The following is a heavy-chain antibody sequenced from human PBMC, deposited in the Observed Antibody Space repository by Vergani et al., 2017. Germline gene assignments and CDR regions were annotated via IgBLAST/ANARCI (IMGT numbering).Heavy chain of an antibody. D-gene: IGHD2-2*01. V-gene: IGHV1-18*01. J-gene: IGHJ6*03. Sequence: QVQLVQSGAEVKKPGASVKVSCKASGYTFTSYGISWVRQAPGQGLEWMGWISAYNGNTNYAQKLQGRVTMTTDTSTSTAYMELRSLRSDDTAVYYCARLVRGIVVVPAAIPFYDYMDVWGKGTTVTVSS. CDR3: ARLVRGIVVVPAAIPFYDYMDV. CDR2: ISAYNGNT. CDR1: GYTFTSYG.